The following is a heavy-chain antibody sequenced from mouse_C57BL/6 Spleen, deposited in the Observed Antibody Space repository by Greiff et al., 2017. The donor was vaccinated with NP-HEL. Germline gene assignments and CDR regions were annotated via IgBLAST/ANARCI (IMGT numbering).Heavy chain of an antibody. CDR2: INPYNGGT. J-gene: IGHJ1*03. CDR3: AREAHGTTVVATRYFDV. Sequence: EVQLQQSGPVLVKPGASVKMSCKASGYTFTDYYMNWVKQSHGKSLEWIGVINPYNGGTSYNQKFKGKATLTVDKSSSTAYMELNSLTSEDSAVYYCAREAHGTTVVATRYFDVWGTGTTVTVSS. CDR1: GYTFTDYY. D-gene: IGHD1-1*01. V-gene: IGHV1-19*01.